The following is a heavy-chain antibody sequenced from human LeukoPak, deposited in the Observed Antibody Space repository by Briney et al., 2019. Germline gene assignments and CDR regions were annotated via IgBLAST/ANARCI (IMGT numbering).Heavy chain of an antibody. CDR1: GGSINSGGYY. Sequence: PSQTLSLTCTLSGGSINSGGYYWSWIRQHPGKGLEWIGYIYYSGRTYYNPSLKSRVTISVDTSKNQFSLKLSSVTAADTAVYYCARDEIGSRGYGDPTGFDPWGQGTLVTVSS. J-gene: IGHJ5*02. V-gene: IGHV4-31*03. D-gene: IGHD4-17*01. CDR3: ARDEIGSRGYGDPTGFDP. CDR2: IYYSGRT.